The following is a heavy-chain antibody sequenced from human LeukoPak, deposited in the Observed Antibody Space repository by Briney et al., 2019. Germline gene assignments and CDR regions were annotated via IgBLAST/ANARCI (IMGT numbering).Heavy chain of an antibody. Sequence: GGSLRLSCAASGFTFSSYAMHWVRQAPGKGLEWVAVISYDGSNKYYADSVKGRFTISRDNSKNTLYLQMNSLRAEDTAVYYCARDAVVTAIILYYFDYWGQGTLVTVSS. D-gene: IGHD2-21*02. CDR3: ARDAVVTAIILYYFDY. CDR1: GFTFSSYA. J-gene: IGHJ4*02. V-gene: IGHV3-30*04. CDR2: ISYDGSNK.